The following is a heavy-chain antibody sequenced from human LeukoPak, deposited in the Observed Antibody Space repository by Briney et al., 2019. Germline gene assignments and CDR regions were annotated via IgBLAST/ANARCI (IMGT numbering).Heavy chain of an antibody. CDR2: ISGSGGST. CDR1: GFTFSSYA. D-gene: IGHD2-21*02. J-gene: IGHJ4*02. Sequence: GGSLRLSCAASGFTFSSYAMSWVRQAPGKGLEWVSAISGSGGSTYYVDSVKGRFTISRDNSKNSLYLQMNSLRAEDTAVYYCACDGLGLDYWGQGTLVTVSS. V-gene: IGHV3-23*01. CDR3: ACDGLGLDY.